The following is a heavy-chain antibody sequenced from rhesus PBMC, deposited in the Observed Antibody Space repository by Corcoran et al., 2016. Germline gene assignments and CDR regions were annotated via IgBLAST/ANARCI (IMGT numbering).Heavy chain of an antibody. CDR1: GGSFRSYW. CDR3: TSPIRYRFDV. V-gene: IGHV4-80*01. CDR2: INCYTGTT. Sequence: QVHLQESGPGLVKPSETLSLTCAVSGGSFRSYWWNWIRQPPGKGQSWIGEINCYTGTTNCHPSLQSRATISEDGSKTLVSVKFTSLTAADTAVYYCTSPIRYRFDVWGPGVLVSVSS. J-gene: IGHJ5-1*01. D-gene: IGHD3-9*01.